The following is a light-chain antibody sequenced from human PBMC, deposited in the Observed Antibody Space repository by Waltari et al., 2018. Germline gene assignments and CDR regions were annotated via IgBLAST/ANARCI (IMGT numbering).Light chain of an antibody. J-gene: IGKJ3*01. CDR1: RHVTHF. CDR3: QNYDTAPFT. V-gene: IGKV1-27*01. Sequence: IQLTQSPSSLSASIGDRVTITCRASRHVTHFLVWYQQRPGKAPRLLIHSASTLQSGVPSRFSGSGSGTEFTLTIDSLQPEDLATYYCQNYDTAPFTFGPGTKVDLK. CDR2: SAS.